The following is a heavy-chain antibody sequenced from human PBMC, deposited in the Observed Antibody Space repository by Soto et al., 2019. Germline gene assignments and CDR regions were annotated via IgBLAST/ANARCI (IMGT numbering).Heavy chain of an antibody. J-gene: IGHJ6*02. CDR2: ISYDGSNK. CDR3: ARDPKYYYDSSGYYYYYGMDV. Sequence: GESLKISCAASGFTFSSYAMHWVRQAPGKGLEWVAVISYDGSNKYYADSVKGRFTISRDNSKNTLYLQMNSLRAEDTAVYYCARDPKYYYDSSGYYYYYGMDVWGQGTTVTVSS. CDR1: GFTFSSYA. V-gene: IGHV3-30-3*01. D-gene: IGHD3-22*01.